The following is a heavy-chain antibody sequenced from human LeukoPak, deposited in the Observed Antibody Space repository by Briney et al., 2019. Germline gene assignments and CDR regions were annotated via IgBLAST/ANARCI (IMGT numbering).Heavy chain of an antibody. CDR2: TYYRSKWYN. J-gene: IGHJ3*02. CDR1: GDSVASNSAT. V-gene: IGHV6-1*01. CDR3: ARAGGGRGSGIDI. D-gene: IGHD2-15*01. Sequence: SQTLSLTCAMSGDSVASNSATWIWIRQSPSRGLEGLGRTYYRSKWYNDYAVSVKSRITINPDTSKNQFSLQLNSVTPEDTAVYYCARAGGGRGSGIDIWGQGTMVTVSS.